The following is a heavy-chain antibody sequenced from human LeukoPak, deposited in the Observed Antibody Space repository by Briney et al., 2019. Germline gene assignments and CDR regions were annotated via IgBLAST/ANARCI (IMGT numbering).Heavy chain of an antibody. J-gene: IGHJ4*02. CDR1: GGSFSGYY. Sequence: TSETLSLTCAVYGGSFSGYYWSWICQPPGKGLEWIGEINHSGSTNYNPSLKSRVTISVDTSKNQFSLKLSSVTAADTAVYYCARGLGGWNFDYWGQGTLVTVSS. CDR3: ARGLGGWNFDY. D-gene: IGHD3-16*01. CDR2: INHSGST. V-gene: IGHV4-34*01.